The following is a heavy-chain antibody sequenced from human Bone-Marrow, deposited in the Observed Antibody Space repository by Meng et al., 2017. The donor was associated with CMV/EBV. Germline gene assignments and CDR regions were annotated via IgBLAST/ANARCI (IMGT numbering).Heavy chain of an antibody. CDR3: ARERGFGPGYFDY. V-gene: IGHV3-30-3*01. J-gene: IGHJ4*02. D-gene: IGHD3-10*01. CDR2: ISYDGSNK. Sequence: AAYGFTVSSYAMHWVRQAPGKGLEWVEVISYDGSNKYYADSVKGRFTISRDNSKNTLYLQMNSLRAEDTAVYYCARERGFGPGYFDYWGQGTLVTVSS. CDR1: GFTVSSYA.